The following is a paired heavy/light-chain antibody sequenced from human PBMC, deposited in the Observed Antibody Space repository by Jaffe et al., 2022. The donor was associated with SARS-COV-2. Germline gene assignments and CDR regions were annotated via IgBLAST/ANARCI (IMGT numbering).Light chain of an antibody. J-gene: IGKJ2*01. CDR3: QQRSNWPT. Sequence: EIVLTQSPATLSLSPGERATLSCRASQSVGSSLAWYQQKPGQTPRLLIYDASNRATGIPVRFSGSGSGTDFTLTISSLEPEDFALYYCQQRSNWPTFGQGTKLELK. CDR1: QSVGSS. CDR2: DAS. V-gene: IGKV3-11*01.
Heavy chain of an antibody. CDR1: GFTFDDYT. V-gene: IGHV3-43*01. CDR2: ITWDGGST. Sequence: EVQLVESGGVVVQPGGSLRLSCAASGFTFDDYTMYWVRQVPGKGLKWVSLITWDGGSTSYADSVKGRFTMSRDNIKNSLYLQMNSLRTEDTALYYCAKALSYGDYGSGGSYFDYWGQGTLVTVSS. D-gene: IGHD4-17*01. CDR3: AKALSYGDYGSGGSYFDY. J-gene: IGHJ4*02.